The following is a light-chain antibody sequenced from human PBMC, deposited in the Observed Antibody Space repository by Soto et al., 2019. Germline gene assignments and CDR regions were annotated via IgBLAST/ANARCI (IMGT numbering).Light chain of an antibody. Sequence: QLVLTQSPSASASLGASVKLTWTLSSGHSNFAIAWLQQQPDRGPRYLMKVNTDGSHDKGDGIPDRFSGSTSGAERYLTISSLQSEDEADYYCQTWGTGTHVVFGGGTKLTVL. CDR2: VNTDGSH. CDR3: QTWGTGTHVV. V-gene: IGLV4-69*01. J-gene: IGLJ2*01. CDR1: SGHSNFA.